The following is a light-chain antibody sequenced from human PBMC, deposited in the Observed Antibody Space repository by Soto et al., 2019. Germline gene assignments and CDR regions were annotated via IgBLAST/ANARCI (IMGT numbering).Light chain of an antibody. CDR3: SSHTSSSTLVL. CDR1: TSDVGGYSY. CDR2: EVS. J-gene: IGLJ2*01. V-gene: IGLV2-14*01. Sequence: QSVLTQPASVSGSPGQSITISCTGTTSDVGGYSYVSWYQQHPGKAPKLMIYEVSNWPSGVSNRFSGSKSGNTASLTISGLQTEDEADYYCSSHTSSSTLVLFGGGTKLTVL.